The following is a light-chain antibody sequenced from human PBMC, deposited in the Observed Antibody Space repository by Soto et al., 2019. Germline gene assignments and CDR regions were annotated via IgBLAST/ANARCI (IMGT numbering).Light chain of an antibody. J-gene: IGLJ2*01. V-gene: IGLV3-21*04. CDR2: YNS. CDR1: NIGSKS. CDR3: QLWDRSSDHVV. Sequence: SYELTQPPSVSVAPGKTAMITCGGDNIGSKSVHWYQQKPGQAPVVVINYNSDRPSGIPDRFSGSNSRSTATLTITRVDAGDEADYYFQLWDRSSDHVVFGGVIQLTVL.